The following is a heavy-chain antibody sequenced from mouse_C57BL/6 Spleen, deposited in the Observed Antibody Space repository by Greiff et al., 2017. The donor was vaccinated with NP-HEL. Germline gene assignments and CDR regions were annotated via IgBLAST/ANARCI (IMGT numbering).Heavy chain of an antibody. CDR1: GFTFSDYG. J-gene: IGHJ3*01. V-gene: IGHV5-17*01. CDR2: ISSGSSTI. CDR3: AKGTGTGWFAY. D-gene: IGHD4-1*01. Sequence: VKLVESGGGLVKPGGSLKLSCAASGFTFSDYGMHWVRQAPEKGLEWVAYISSGSSTIYYADTVKGRFTISRDNAKNTLFLQMTSLRSEDTAMYYCAKGTGTGWFAYWGQGTLVTVSA.